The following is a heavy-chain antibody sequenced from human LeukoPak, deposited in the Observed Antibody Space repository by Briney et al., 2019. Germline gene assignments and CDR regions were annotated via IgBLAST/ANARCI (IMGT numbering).Heavy chain of an antibody. CDR2: ICYDGSNK. CDR3: ARDPVDGLDV. CDR1: GFTFSSYG. V-gene: IGHV3-30*19. J-gene: IGHJ6*02. Sequence: GGALRLSCAACGFTFSSYGMHWVRQAPGKGREGVAVICYDGSNKYYVDSVSGRFTISRENSKNTLYLQMNSLRAEDTAVYYCARDPVDGLDVWGQGPTVPVSS.